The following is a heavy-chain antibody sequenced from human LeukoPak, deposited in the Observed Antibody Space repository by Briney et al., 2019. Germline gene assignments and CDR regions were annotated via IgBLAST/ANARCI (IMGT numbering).Heavy chain of an antibody. CDR2: ISSSSSYI. V-gene: IGHV3-21*01. CDR1: GFTFSSYS. Sequence: GGSLRLSCAASGFTFSSYSMNWVRQAPGKGLEWVSSISSSSSYIYYADSVKGRFTICRDNAKNSLYLQMNSLRAEDTAVYYCARDREDFWSGFFWFDPWGQGTLVTVSS. J-gene: IGHJ5*02. CDR3: ARDREDFWSGFFWFDP. D-gene: IGHD3-3*01.